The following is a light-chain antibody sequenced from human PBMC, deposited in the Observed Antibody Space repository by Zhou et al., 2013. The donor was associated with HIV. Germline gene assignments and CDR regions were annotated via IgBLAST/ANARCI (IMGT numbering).Light chain of an antibody. J-gene: IGKJ3*01. CDR1: QSISSH. CDR3: QQSYSTPFT. Sequence: DIQMTQSPSSLSASVGDRVTITCRASQSISSHLNWYQQKPGEAPKLLIYAASGLQSGVPARFSGSGSGTDFTLTISSLQPEDFATYYCQQSYSTPFTFGPRDQSRISN. V-gene: IGKV1-39*01. CDR2: AAS.